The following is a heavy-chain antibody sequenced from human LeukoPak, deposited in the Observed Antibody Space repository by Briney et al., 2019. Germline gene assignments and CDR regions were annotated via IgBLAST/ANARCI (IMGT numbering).Heavy chain of an antibody. D-gene: IGHD4-17*01. Sequence: GGSLRLSCTASRFIFSTYWMHWVRQAPGKGLVWVSSIYTSGTPTRYADSVKGRFTISRDNAKNTLYLQMDSLRAEDTGAYYCVSLTTATGESAFDIWGQGTMVTVSS. CDR2: IYTSGTPT. V-gene: IGHV3-74*01. CDR3: VSLTTATGESAFDI. J-gene: IGHJ3*02. CDR1: RFIFSTYW.